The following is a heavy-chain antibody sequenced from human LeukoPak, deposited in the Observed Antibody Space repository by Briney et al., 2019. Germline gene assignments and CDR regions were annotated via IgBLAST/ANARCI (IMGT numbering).Heavy chain of an antibody. CDR3: AKATTPDYGDYVGWFDP. Sequence: PGGSLRLSCAASGFTFDDYAMHWVRQAPGKGLEWVSGISWNSGSIGYADSVKGRFTIYRDNAKNSLYLQMNSLRAEDMALYYCAKATTPDYGDYVGWFDPWGQGTLVTVSS. V-gene: IGHV3-9*03. CDR2: ISWNSGSI. CDR1: GFTFDDYA. J-gene: IGHJ5*02. D-gene: IGHD4-17*01.